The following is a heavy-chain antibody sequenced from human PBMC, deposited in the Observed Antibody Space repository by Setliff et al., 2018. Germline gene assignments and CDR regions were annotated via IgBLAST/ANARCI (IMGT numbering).Heavy chain of an antibody. J-gene: IGHJ4*01. V-gene: IGHV3-23*01. CDR3: ATSTITTYYFDY. CDR2: INDGGVSA. Sequence: PGESLKISCVTSGFAFTSYDMTWVRQAPGKGLEWVASINDGGVSADYTDSVKGRFTISRDNSRNTLYLQMKSLRAEDTAIYYCATSTITTYYFDYWGHGTLVTVS. CDR1: GFAFTSYD. D-gene: IGHD4-4*01.